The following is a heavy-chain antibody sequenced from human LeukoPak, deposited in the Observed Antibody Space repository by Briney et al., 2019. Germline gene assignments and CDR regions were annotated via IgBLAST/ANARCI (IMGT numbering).Heavy chain of an antibody. CDR3: AIDSGNLRFLDNVVGSGAYYYYMDV. J-gene: IGHJ6*03. V-gene: IGHV1-69*01. Sequence: SVKVSCKASGGTFSSYAISWVRQAPAQGLEWMGGIIPIFGTANYAQKFQGRVTITADESTSTAYMELSSLRSEDTAVYYCAIDSGNLRFLDNVVGSGAYYYYMDVWGKGTTVTVSS. CDR1: GGTFSSYA. CDR2: IIPIFGTA. D-gene: IGHD3-3*01.